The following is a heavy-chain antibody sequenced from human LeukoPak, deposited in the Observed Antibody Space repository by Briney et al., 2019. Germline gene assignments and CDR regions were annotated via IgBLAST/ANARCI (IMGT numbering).Heavy chain of an antibody. Sequence: SQTLSLTCTVSGGSISSGGCYWSWIRQPPGKDLEWIGYIYHSGSTYYNPSLKSRVTISVDRSKNQFSLKLSSVTAADTAVYYCATRLTTVDDAFDIWGQGTMVTVSS. CDR3: ATRLTTVDDAFDI. J-gene: IGHJ3*02. CDR1: GGSISSGGCY. D-gene: IGHD4-23*01. CDR2: IYHSGST. V-gene: IGHV4-30-2*01.